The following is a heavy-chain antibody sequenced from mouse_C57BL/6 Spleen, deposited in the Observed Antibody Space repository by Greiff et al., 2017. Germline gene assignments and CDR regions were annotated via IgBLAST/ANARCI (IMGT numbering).Heavy chain of an antibody. V-gene: IGHV1-18*01. Sequence: VQLQQSGPELVKPGASVKISCKASGYTFTDYYMDWVKQSPGQSLEWIGDINPNNGGTSYNQKFKGKATLTVDKSSSTAYMELCSLTSEDTAVYYCARSFACQYLGSRYGYFDVWGTGTTGTVSS. J-gene: IGHJ1*03. CDR1: GYTFTDYY. D-gene: IGHD1-1*01. CDR3: ARSFACQYLGSRYGYFDV. CDR2: INPNNGGT.